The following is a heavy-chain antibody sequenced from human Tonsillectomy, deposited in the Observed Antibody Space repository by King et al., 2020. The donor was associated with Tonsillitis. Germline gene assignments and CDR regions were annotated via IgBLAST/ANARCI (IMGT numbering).Heavy chain of an antibody. J-gene: IGHJ5*02. CDR3: ARAVPQRTGWVFAFDP. Sequence: VQLVESGGGVVQPGRSLRLSCAASGFTFSSHAMHWVRQAPGKGLEWVAVISYDGSNKYYADSVKGRFTISRDNSKNTLYLQMNSLRAEDTAVYYCARAVPQRTGWVFAFDPWGQGTLVTVSS. V-gene: IGHV3-30-3*01. D-gene: IGHD3/OR15-3a*01. CDR1: GFTFSSHA. CDR2: ISYDGSNK.